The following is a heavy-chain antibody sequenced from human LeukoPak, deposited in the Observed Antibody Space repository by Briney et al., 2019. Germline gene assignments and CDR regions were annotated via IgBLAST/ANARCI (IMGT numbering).Heavy chain of an antibody. CDR2: ITATSLHI. D-gene: IGHD6-13*01. CDR3: ARDHIAAAAPYGMDV. V-gene: IGHV3-21*01. J-gene: IGHJ6*02. CDR1: GVTFSGYS. Sequence: GGSLRLSCAASGVTFSGYSMNWVRQAPGKGLEWVSAITATSLHIYYADSVKGRFTISRDNAKNTLYLQMNSLRAEDTAVYYCARDHIAAAAPYGMDVWGQGTTVTVSS.